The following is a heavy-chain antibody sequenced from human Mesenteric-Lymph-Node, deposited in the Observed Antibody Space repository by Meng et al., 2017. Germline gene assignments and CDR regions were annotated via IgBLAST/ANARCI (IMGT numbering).Heavy chain of an antibody. V-gene: IGHV3-21*04. J-gene: IGHJ4*02. D-gene: IGHD2-15*01. CDR1: GFTFSSYS. CDR2: ISSSSSYI. Sequence: GESLKISCAASGFTFSSYSMNWVRQAPGKGLEWVSSISSSSSYIYYADSVKGRFTISRDNSKNTLYLQMNSLRAEDTAVYYCAKGYCSGGSCYFSIRLAFDYWGQGTLVTVSS. CDR3: AKGYCSGGSCYFSIRLAFDY.